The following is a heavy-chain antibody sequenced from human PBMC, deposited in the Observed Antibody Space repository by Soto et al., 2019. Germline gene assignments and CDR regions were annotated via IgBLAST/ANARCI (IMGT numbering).Heavy chain of an antibody. CDR1: GYTFTSYG. CDR3: ARVKEDSGYDAVYYGMDA. D-gene: IGHD5-12*01. J-gene: IGHJ6*02. CDR2: ISVYNGNT. V-gene: IGHV1-18*04. Sequence: ASVKVSCKASGYTFTSYGISWVRQAPGQGLEWMGWISVYNGNTNYAQKLQGRVTMTTDTSTSTAHMELRSLRSEDTAVYYCARVKEDSGYDAVYYGMDAWGQGTTVTVSS.